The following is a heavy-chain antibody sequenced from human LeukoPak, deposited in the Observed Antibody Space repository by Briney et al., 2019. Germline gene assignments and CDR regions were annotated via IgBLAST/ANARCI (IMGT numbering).Heavy chain of an antibody. V-gene: IGHV3-43*02. D-gene: IGHD4-17*01. J-gene: IGHJ4*02. CDR2: ISGDGGKT. CDR1: GFTFDDHA. Sequence: GGSLRLSCAASGFTFDDHAMHWVRHATGKGVEWVSLISGDGGKTYYADSVKGRFTISRDNSKNSLYLQMNSLRTEDTAFYYCAKDMGGFGDYVLDSWGQGTLVTVSS. CDR3: AKDMGGFGDYVLDS.